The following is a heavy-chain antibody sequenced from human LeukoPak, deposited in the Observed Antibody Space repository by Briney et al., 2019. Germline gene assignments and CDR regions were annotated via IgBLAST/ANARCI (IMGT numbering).Heavy chain of an antibody. V-gene: IGHV3-53*01. J-gene: IGHJ4*02. CDR2: IYSGGTT. Sequence: GGSLRLSCAASGFTVSSHYMSWVRQAPGKGLEWVSVIYSGGTTYYADSVKGRFTISRDNSKNTLYLQTNSLRAEDTAVYYCARDSENCGGDCLDYWGQGTLVTVSS. D-gene: IGHD2-21*02. CDR1: GFTVSSHY. CDR3: ARDSENCGGDCLDY.